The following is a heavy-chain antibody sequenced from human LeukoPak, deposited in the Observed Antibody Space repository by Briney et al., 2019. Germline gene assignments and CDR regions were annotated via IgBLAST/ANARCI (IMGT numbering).Heavy chain of an antibody. CDR2: ITGSGGST. CDR3: AKGNWGERLDWYFDL. J-gene: IGHJ2*01. V-gene: IGHV3-23*01. D-gene: IGHD1-26*01. CDR1: GFTFSSYD. Sequence: GGSLRLSCAASGFTFSSYDMSWVRQAPGSGLEWVSGITGSGGSTYYADSVKGRFTISRDNSKTTLYLQMNSLRAEDTAVYYCAKGNWGERLDWYFDLWGRGTLATVSS.